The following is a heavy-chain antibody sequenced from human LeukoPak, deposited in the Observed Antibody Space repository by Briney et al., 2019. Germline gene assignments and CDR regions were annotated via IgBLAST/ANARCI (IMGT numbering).Heavy chain of an antibody. D-gene: IGHD2-2*01. Sequence: PGGSLRLSCAASGFTFSSYGMHWVRQAPGKGLEWVAVISYDGSNKYYADSVKGRFTISRDNSKNTLYLQMNNLRAEDTAVYYCAKDLDEVVPAAPTYYYYGMDVWGKGTTVTVSS. CDR3: AKDLDEVVPAAPTYYYYGMDV. V-gene: IGHV3-30*18. CDR1: GFTFSSYG. CDR2: ISYDGSNK. J-gene: IGHJ6*04.